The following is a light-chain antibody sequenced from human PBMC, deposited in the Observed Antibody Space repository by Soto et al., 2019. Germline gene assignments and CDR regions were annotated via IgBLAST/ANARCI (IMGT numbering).Light chain of an antibody. CDR3: HQYSTWPDT. Sequence: EIVMTQSPATLSVSPGERATLSCRASQSVSSNLAWYQQKPAQAPRLLIYGASTRATGIPARFSGSGSGTEFTLTISSLQSEDFAVYYCHQYSTWPDTFGQGTKLEIK. CDR1: QSVSSN. CDR2: GAS. V-gene: IGKV3-15*01. J-gene: IGKJ2*01.